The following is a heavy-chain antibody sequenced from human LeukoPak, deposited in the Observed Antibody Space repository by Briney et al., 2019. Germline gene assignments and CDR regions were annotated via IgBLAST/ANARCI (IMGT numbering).Heavy chain of an antibody. CDR3: ARDPKDGDTYYYSGIDV. V-gene: IGHV1-18*01. J-gene: IGHJ6*02. CDR1: GYTFTSYG. Sequence: ASVKVSCKASGYTFTSYGISWVRQAPGQGLEWMGWISAYNGNTNYAQKLQGRVTMTTDTSTSTAYMELRSLRSDDTAVYYCARDPKDGDTYYYSGIDVWGQGTTVTVSS. CDR2: ISAYNGNT. D-gene: IGHD5-18*01.